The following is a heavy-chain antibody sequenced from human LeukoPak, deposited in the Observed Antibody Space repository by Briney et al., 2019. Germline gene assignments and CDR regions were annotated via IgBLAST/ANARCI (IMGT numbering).Heavy chain of an antibody. Sequence: GGSLRLSCAASGFTFSSYVVSWVRQAPGKGLEWVSYINHNAETIYYADSVKGRFTISRDNAKNVLYLQMNRLRDGDTAVYYCARDSDWAFDNWGQGTLVTVSS. CDR1: GFTFSSYV. J-gene: IGHJ4*02. V-gene: IGHV3-48*02. CDR3: ARDSDWAFDN. D-gene: IGHD2-21*02. CDR2: INHNAETI.